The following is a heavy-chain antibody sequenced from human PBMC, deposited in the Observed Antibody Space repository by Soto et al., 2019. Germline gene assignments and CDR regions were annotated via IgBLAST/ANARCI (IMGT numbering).Heavy chain of an antibody. J-gene: IGHJ6*02. D-gene: IGHD2-2*02. Sequence: GGSLRLSCAASGFTFSSYSMNWVRQAPGKGLEWVSSISSSSSYIYYADSVKGRFTISRDNAKNSLYLQMNSRRAEDTAVYYCARDLLSPYCSSTSCYTSYYFYYGMEVWGQGTTVTVSS. CDR1: GFTFSSYS. CDR3: ARDLLSPYCSSTSCYTSYYFYYGMEV. CDR2: ISSSSSYI. V-gene: IGHV3-21*01.